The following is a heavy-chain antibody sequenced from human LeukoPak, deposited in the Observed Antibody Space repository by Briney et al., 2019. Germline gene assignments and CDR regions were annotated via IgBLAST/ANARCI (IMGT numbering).Heavy chain of an antibody. CDR2: IYPGDSDT. J-gene: IGHJ4*02. V-gene: IGHV5-51*01. CDR3: ARQAAAGTWALY. Sequence: GGSLKISCKGSGYSFTSYWIGWVRPMPGKGLGWMGIIYPGDSDTRYSPSFQGRVTISADKSISTAYLQWSSLKASDTAMYYCARQAAAGTWALYWGQGTLVTVSS. CDR1: GYSFTSYW. D-gene: IGHD6-13*01.